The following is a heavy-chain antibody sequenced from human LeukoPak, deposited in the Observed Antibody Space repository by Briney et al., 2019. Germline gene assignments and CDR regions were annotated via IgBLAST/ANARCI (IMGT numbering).Heavy chain of an antibody. CDR2: IYYSGSS. Sequence: TSETLSLSCTVSGGSISSYHWSWIRQPPGKGLEWIGNIYYSGSSNYNPSLKSRVTISVDTSKIQFSLKLSSVTAADTAVYYCARDKGGYSSNFDYWGQGTLVTVSS. D-gene: IGHD5-12*01. V-gene: IGHV4-59*01. CDR3: ARDKGGYSSNFDY. CDR1: GGSISSYH. J-gene: IGHJ4*02.